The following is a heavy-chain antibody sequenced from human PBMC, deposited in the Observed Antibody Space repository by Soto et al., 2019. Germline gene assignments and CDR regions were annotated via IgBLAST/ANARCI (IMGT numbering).Heavy chain of an antibody. D-gene: IGHD3-16*01. CDR2: IYYSGST. CDR1: GGSISSYY. Sequence: SETLSLTCTVSGGSISSYYRRWIRQPPGKGLEWIGYIYYSGSTNYNPSLKSRVTISVDTSKNQFSLKLSSVTAADTAVYYCARLIMITFGGVLASPDYFDYWGQGTLVTVS. CDR3: ARLIMITFGGVLASPDYFDY. V-gene: IGHV4-59*12. J-gene: IGHJ4*02.